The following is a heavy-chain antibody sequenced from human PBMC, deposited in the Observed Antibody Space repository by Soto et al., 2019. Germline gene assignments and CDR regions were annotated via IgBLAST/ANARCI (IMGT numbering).Heavy chain of an antibody. V-gene: IGHV3-11*06. CDR2: ISSSSSYT. CDR1: GFTFSDYY. D-gene: IGHD6-13*01. CDR3: ARAGQQLVRSWFDP. J-gene: IGHJ5*02. Sequence: PGGSLRLSCAASGFTFSDYYMSWIRQAPGKGLEWVSYISSSSSYTNYADSVKGRFTISRDNAKSSLYLQMNSLRAEDTAVYYCARAGQQLVRSWFDPWGQGTLVTVSS.